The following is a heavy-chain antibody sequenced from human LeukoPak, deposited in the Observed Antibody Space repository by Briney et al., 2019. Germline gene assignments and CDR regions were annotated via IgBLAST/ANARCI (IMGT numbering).Heavy chain of an antibody. CDR2: ISGSGGST. Sequence: HTGGSLRLSCAASGFTFSSYAMSWVRQAPGKGLEWVSAISGSGGSTYYADSVKGRFTISRDNSKNTLYLHMNSLRAEDTAVYYCAKAVTMVFKRHAFDIWGQGTMVTVSS. V-gene: IGHV3-23*01. D-gene: IGHD3-10*01. CDR1: GFTFSSYA. J-gene: IGHJ3*02. CDR3: AKAVTMVFKRHAFDI.